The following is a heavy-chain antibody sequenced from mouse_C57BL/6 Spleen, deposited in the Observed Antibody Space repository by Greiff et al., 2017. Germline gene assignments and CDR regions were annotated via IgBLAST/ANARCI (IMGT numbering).Heavy chain of an antibody. CDR3: ARNWGSSDYYAMDY. V-gene: IGHV2-9-1*01. J-gene: IGHJ4*01. CDR2: IWTGGGT. CDR1: GFSLTSYA. D-gene: IGHD1-1*01. Sequence: QVTLKVSGPGLVAPSQSLSITRTVSGFSLTSYAISWVRQPPGKGLEWLGVIWTGGGTNYNSALKSRLSISKDNSKSQVFLKMNSLQTDDTARYYCARNWGSSDYYAMDYWGQGTSVTVSS.